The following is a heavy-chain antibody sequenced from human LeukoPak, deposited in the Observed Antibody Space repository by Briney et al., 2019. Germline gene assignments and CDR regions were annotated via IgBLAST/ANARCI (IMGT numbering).Heavy chain of an antibody. CDR3: ARGRRYYYDSSGKPLEYFQH. CDR1: GCSFSSSSYY. D-gene: IGHD3-22*01. CDR2: IYYSEST. J-gene: IGHJ1*01. V-gene: IGHV4-39*01. Sequence: SETLSLTCTVSGCSFSSSSYYWGWLRQPPGKGLEGLGSIYYSESTYDNPALNSLVTISVYTSKNQFSLKLSSVTAADTAVYYCARGRRYYYDSSGKPLEYFQHWGQGTLVTVSS.